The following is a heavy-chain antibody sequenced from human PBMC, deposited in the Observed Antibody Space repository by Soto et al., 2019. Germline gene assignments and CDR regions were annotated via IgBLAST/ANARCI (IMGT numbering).Heavy chain of an antibody. J-gene: IGHJ5*02. CDR2: IIPIFGTA. CDR3: ARIDSGYDNSP. CDR1: GGTFSSYA. D-gene: IGHD3-22*01. Sequence: ASVKVSCKASGGTFSSYAISWVRQAPGQGLEWMGCIIPIFGTANYAQKFQGRVTITADESTSTAYMELSSLRSEDTAVYYCARIDSGYDNSPWGQGTLVPVSS. V-gene: IGHV1-69*13.